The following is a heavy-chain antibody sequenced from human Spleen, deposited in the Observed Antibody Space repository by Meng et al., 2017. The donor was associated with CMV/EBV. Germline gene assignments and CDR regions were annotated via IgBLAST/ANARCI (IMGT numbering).Heavy chain of an antibody. Sequence: SQTLSLTCAVYGGSFSGYYWGWIRQPPGKGLEWIGSIYHSGSTYYNPSLKSRVTISVDTSKNQFSLKLSSVTAADTAVYYCARGGYYDSSGYIFDYWGQGTLVTVSS. V-gene: IGHV4-38-2*01. D-gene: IGHD3-22*01. CDR1: GGSFSGYY. J-gene: IGHJ4*02. CDR2: IYHSGST. CDR3: ARGGYYDSSGYIFDY.